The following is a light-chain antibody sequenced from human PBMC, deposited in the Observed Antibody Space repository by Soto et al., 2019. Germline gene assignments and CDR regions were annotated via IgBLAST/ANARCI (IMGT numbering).Light chain of an antibody. Sequence: AIQMTQSPSSLSASVGDRVTITCRASQGIRNDLGWYQQKPGKAHKLLIYAASSLQSGVQSRFSGSGSGTDFTLTIRSLQPEDFATYYCKQSYSTPLTFGGGTKVDIK. CDR3: KQSYSTPLT. J-gene: IGKJ4*01. CDR2: AAS. V-gene: IGKV1-6*01. CDR1: QGIRND.